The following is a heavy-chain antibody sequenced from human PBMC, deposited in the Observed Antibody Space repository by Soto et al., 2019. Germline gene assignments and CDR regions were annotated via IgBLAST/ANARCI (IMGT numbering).Heavy chain of an antibody. CDR3: ARDKGHDILTGYYRYYFDY. CDR2: ISYDGSNK. D-gene: IGHD3-9*01. CDR1: GFTFSSYA. V-gene: IGHV3-30-3*01. Sequence: GSLRLSCAASGFTFSSYAMHWVRQAPGKGLEWVAVISYDGSNKYYADSVKGRFTISRDNSKNTLYLQMNSLRAEDTAVYYCARDKGHDILTGYYRYYFDYWGQGTLVTVSS. J-gene: IGHJ4*02.